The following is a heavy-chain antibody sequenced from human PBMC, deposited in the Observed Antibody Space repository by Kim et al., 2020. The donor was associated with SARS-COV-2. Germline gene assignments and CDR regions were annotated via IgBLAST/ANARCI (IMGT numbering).Heavy chain of an antibody. Sequence: SETLSLTCTVSGGSISSSSYYWGWIRQPPGKGLEWIGSIYYSGSTYYNPSLKSRVTISVDTSKNQFSLKLSSVTAADTAVYYCARQEVTMVRGVYYFDYWGQGTLVTVSS. CDR3: ARQEVTMVRGVYYFDY. J-gene: IGHJ4*02. V-gene: IGHV4-39*01. CDR1: GGSISSSSYY. D-gene: IGHD3-10*01. CDR2: IYYSGST.